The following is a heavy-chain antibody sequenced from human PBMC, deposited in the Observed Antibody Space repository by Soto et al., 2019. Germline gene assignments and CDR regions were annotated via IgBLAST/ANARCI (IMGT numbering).Heavy chain of an antibody. CDR2: IYYSGST. J-gene: IGHJ4*02. CDR3: ARDIAVAGDPLYFDY. CDR1: GDSISSYY. D-gene: IGHD6-19*01. V-gene: IGHV4-59*01. Sequence: SETLSLTCTVSGDSISSYYWSWLRQPPWKGLEWIGYIYYSGSTTYNPSLKSRVTISVDTSKNQFSLKLTSVTAADTAVYYCARDIAVAGDPLYFDYWGQGTLVTVSS.